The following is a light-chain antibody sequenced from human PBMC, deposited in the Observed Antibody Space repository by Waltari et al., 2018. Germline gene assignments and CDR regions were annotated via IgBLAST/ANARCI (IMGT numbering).Light chain of an antibody. Sequence: QSALTQPASVSGSPGQSITISCTGTNTDIGKYDLVSSYQQHPGKAPKLLIYEVTQRPSGVSNHFSGSKSGNTASLTISGLQPEDEANYYCCSFTDTSIWVFGGGTKLTVL. CDR1: NTDIGKYDL. J-gene: IGLJ3*02. CDR2: EVT. V-gene: IGLV2-23*02. CDR3: CSFTDTSIWV.